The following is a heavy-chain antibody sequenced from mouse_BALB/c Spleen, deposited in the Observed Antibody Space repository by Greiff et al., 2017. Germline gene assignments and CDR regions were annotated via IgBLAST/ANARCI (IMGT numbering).Heavy chain of an antibody. CDR2: IYPGNVNT. D-gene: IGHD2-10*02. CDR3: ARGGYASWFAY. V-gene: IGHV1S56*01. CDR1: GYTFTSYY. Sequence: VQLQQSGPELVKPGASVRISCKASGYTFTSYYIHWVKQRPGQGLEWIGWIYPGNVNTKYNEKFKGKATLTADKSSSTAYMQLSSLTSEDSAVYFCARGGYASWFAYWGQGTLVTVSA. J-gene: IGHJ3*01.